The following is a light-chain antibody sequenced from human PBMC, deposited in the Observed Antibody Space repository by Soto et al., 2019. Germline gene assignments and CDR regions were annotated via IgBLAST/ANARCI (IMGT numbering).Light chain of an antibody. J-gene: IGKJ4*01. Sequence: DIVMTQSPDSLAVSLGERATINCKSIHSFLYSSNNMNYLAWYQQRLGQPPKLIFYWASTRESGVPDRFSGSGSGTDFTLTISSLQAEDVAVYYCQQYYSAPLTFGGGTKVDIK. CDR3: QQYYSAPLT. CDR2: WAS. V-gene: IGKV4-1*01. CDR1: HSFLYSSNNMNY.